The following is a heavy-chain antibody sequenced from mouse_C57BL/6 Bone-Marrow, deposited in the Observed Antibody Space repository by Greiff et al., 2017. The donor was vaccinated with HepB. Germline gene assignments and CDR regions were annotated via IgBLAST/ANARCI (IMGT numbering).Heavy chain of an antibody. D-gene: IGHD1-1*01. CDR1: GYTFTSYW. V-gene: IGHV1-59*01. CDR2: IDPSDSYT. J-gene: IGHJ4*01. Sequence: QVQLQQPGAELVRPGTSVKLSCKASGYTFTSYWMHWVKQRPGQGLEWIGVIDPSDSYTNYNQKFKGKATLTVDTSSSTAYMQLSSLTSEDSAVYYCVRPTVVARAMDYWGQGTSVTVSS. CDR3: VRPTVVARAMDY.